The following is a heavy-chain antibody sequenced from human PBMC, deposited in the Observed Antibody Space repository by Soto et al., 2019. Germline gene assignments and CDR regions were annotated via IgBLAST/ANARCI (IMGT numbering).Heavy chain of an antibody. J-gene: IGHJ6*02. CDR2: ISYDGSNK. CDR1: GFTFSSYG. CDR3: AKDCYGDGMDV. D-gene: IGHD4-17*01. Sequence: QPGGSLRLSCAASGFTFSSYGMHWVRQAPGKGLEWVAVISYDGSNKYYADSVKGRFTISRDNSKNTLYLQMNSLRAEDTAVYYCAKDCYGDGMDVWGQGTTVTSP. V-gene: IGHV3-30*18.